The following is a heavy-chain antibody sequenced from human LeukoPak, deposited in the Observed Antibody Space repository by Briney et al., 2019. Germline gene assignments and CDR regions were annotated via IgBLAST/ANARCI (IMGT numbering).Heavy chain of an antibody. V-gene: IGHV3-48*01. CDR3: ARGITGWSGYDFLDFDY. D-gene: IGHD5-12*01. Sequence: GSLRLSCAASGFTFSSYTMNWVRQPPGKGLEWVSNIGTSSTTIYYADSVKGRFTISRDNAKNSLYLQMNSLRAEDTAVYYCARGITGWSGYDFLDFDYWGQGTLATVSS. J-gene: IGHJ4*02. CDR1: GFTFSSYT. CDR2: IGTSSTTI.